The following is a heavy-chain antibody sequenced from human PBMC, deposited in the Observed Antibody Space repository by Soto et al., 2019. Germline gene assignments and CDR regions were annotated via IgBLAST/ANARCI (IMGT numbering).Heavy chain of an antibody. J-gene: IGHJ4*02. V-gene: IGHV1-8*01. CDR2: MNPNSGNT. CDR3: AVLLWFGELFVADY. D-gene: IGHD3-10*01. CDR1: GYTFTSYD. Sequence: ASVKVSCKASGYTFTSYDINWVRQATGQGLERMGWMNPNSGNTGYAQKFQGRVTMTRNTSISTAYMELSSLRSEDTAVYYCAVLLWFGELFVADYWGQGTLVTVSS.